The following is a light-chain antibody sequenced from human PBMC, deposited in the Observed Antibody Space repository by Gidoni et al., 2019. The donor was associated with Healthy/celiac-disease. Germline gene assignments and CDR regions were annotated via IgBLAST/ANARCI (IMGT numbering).Light chain of an antibody. V-gene: IGKV1-33*01. J-gene: IGKJ4*01. CDR1: QDISNY. CDR3: QQYDNLPLT. CDR2: DAS. Sequence: DSQMTQSPSSLSASVGDRVTITCQASQDISNYLNWYQQKPGKAPKLLIYDASNFETGVPSRFSGSGSGTAFTFTISSLQPEDIATYYCQQYDNLPLTFGGGTKVEIK.